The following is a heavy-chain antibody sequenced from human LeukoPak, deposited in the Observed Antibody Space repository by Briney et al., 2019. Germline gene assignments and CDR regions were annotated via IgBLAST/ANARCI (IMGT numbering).Heavy chain of an antibody. CDR1: GFTFTYAY. CDR2: IYSGGTT. J-gene: IGHJ4*02. D-gene: IGHD1-14*01. Sequence: TGGSLRLSCAASGFTFTYAYMSWVRQAPGKGLEWVSVIYSGGTTYYADSVKGRFTISRDNSKNTLYLQMNSLRAEDTAVYYCAREYTSGNWGQGTLVTVSS. CDR3: AREYTSGN. V-gene: IGHV3-53*01.